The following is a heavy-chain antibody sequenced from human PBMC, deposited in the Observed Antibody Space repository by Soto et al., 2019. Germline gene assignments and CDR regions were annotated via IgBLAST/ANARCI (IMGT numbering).Heavy chain of an antibody. Sequence: ASVKVFCKASGYIFTGYYIHWLRQAPGQGLEWMGWINAHSGGTEYAQKFQGRVTLTRDTSIATAYLTLTSLTSDDTALYYCAKDLTRQLAYWLDPWGQGTQVTVSS. CDR3: AKDLTRQLAYWLDP. CDR1: GYIFTGYY. CDR2: INAHSGGT. D-gene: IGHD6-6*01. J-gene: IGHJ5*02. V-gene: IGHV1-2*02.